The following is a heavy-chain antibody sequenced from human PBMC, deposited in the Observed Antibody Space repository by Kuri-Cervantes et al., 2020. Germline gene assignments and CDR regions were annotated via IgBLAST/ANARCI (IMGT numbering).Heavy chain of an antibody. J-gene: IGHJ3*02. Sequence: GESLKISCAASGFTFSDYYMSWIRQAPGKGLEWVSYISSSGSAIYYADSVKGRFTISRDNAKNSLYLQMNSLRAEDTAVYYCARDLTAAGNNDAFDIWGQGTMVTVSS. CDR1: GFTFSDYY. V-gene: IGHV3-11*04. D-gene: IGHD6-13*01. CDR3: ARDLTAAGNNDAFDI. CDR2: ISSSGSAI.